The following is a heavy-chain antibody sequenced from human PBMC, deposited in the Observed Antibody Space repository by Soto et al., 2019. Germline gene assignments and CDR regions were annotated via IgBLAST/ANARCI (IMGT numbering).Heavy chain of an antibody. CDR1: GVKSIGYG. V-gene: IGHV3-33*01. Sequence: SVCCGAAGVKSIGYGMHRVSKDTGKGLEWVAVIWYDGSNKYYADSVKGRFTISRDNSKNTLYLQMNSLRAEDTAVYYCAREVLSRPDGYCDYWGQGTLVTVSS. J-gene: IGHJ4*02. CDR3: AREVLSRPDGYCDY. CDR2: IWYDGSNK.